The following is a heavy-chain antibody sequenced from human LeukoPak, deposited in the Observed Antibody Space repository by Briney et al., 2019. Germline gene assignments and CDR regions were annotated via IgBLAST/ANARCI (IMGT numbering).Heavy chain of an antibody. D-gene: IGHD4-17*01. CDR2: INAGNGNT. Sequence: ASVKVSCKASGYTFTSYAMHWVRQAPGQRLEWMGRINAGNGNTKYSQKFQGRVTITRDTSASTAYMELSSLRSEDTAVYYCARAETTVTTVPFDYWGQGTLVTVSS. CDR1: GYTFTSYA. V-gene: IGHV1-3*01. J-gene: IGHJ4*02. CDR3: ARAETTVTTVPFDY.